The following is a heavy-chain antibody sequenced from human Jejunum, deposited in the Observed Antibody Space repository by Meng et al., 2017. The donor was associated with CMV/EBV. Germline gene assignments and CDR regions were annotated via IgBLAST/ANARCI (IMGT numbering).Heavy chain of an antibody. CDR2: IRYDGNNK. D-gene: IGHD6-19*01. Sequence: FTFSNYGMHWVRLAPGRGLEWVAFIRYDGNNKYYTDSVKGRFTISRDNSRSTLFLQMNSLGVEDTAVYYCAKDLGASGWFETFDSWGQGTLVTVSS. V-gene: IGHV3-30*02. CDR3: AKDLGASGWFETFDS. J-gene: IGHJ4*02. CDR1: FTFSNYG.